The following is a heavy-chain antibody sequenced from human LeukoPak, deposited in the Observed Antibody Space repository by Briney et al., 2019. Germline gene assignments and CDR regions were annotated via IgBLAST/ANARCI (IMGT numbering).Heavy chain of an antibody. CDR2: IKSKTDGGTT. V-gene: IGHV3-15*01. CDR3: TTMYYYGSGISSPPIY. D-gene: IGHD3-10*01. Sequence: PGGSLRLSCVASGFTFSSYWMTWVRQAPGKGLEWVGRIKSKTDGGTTDCAAPVKGRFTISRDDSKDTLYLQMNSLKTEDTAVYYCTTMYYYGSGISSPPIYWGQGTLVTVSS. CDR1: GFTFSSYW. J-gene: IGHJ4*02.